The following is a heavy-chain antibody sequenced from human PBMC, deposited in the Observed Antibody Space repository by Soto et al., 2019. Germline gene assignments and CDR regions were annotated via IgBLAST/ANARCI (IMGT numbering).Heavy chain of an antibody. CDR3: ARDYPTTVVFSETYYYGMDV. CDR1: GGTFSSYA. CDR2: IIPIFGTA. J-gene: IGHJ6*02. D-gene: IGHD4-17*01. V-gene: IGHV1-69*13. Sequence: SVKVSCKASGGTFSSYAISWVRQAPGQGLEWMGGIIPIFGTANYAQKFQGRVTITADESTSTAYMELSSLRSEDTAVYYCARDYPTTVVFSETYYYGMDVWGQGTTVTVSS.